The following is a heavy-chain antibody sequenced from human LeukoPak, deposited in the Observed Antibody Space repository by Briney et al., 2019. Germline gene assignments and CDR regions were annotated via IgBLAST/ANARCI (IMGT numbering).Heavy chain of an antibody. V-gene: IGHV4-30-4*08. Sequence: SQTLSLTCTVSGGSISSGDYYWSWIRQPLGKGLEWIGYIYYSGSTYYNPSLKSRVTISVDTSKNQFSLKLSSVTAADTAVYYCARGITIFGVVIIGFDPWGQGTLVTVSS. D-gene: IGHD3-3*01. CDR1: GGSISSGDYY. J-gene: IGHJ5*02. CDR2: IYYSGST. CDR3: ARGITIFGVVIIGFDP.